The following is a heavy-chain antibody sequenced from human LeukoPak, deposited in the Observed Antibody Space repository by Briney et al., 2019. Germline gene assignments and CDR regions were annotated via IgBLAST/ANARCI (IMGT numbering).Heavy chain of an antibody. CDR2: ISGTTSGT. D-gene: IGHD1-14*01. CDR1: GFTFSTCA. V-gene: IGHV3-23*01. J-gene: IGHJ6*02. CDR3: AKVRTYFYHGLDV. Sequence: LPGGSLRLSCAASGFTFSTCAMSWVRQAPGKGLEWVSGISGTTSGTYCADSVKGRFTISRDNSKNTLFLQVNSLRAEDTAVYYCAKVRTYFYHGLDVWGQGTTVTVSS.